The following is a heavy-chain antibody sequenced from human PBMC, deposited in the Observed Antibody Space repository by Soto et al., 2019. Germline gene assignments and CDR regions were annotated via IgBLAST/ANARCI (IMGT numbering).Heavy chain of an antibody. Sequence: GGSLRLSCAASGFTFSSYAMHGVRQAPGKGLEWVAVISYDGSNKYYADSVKGRFTISRDNSKNTLYLQMNSLRAEDTAVYYCARYNTAMRAFDIWGQGTLVTVSS. CDR1: GFTFSSYA. D-gene: IGHD5-18*01. CDR3: ARYNTAMRAFDI. CDR2: ISYDGSNK. V-gene: IGHV3-30-3*01. J-gene: IGHJ3*02.